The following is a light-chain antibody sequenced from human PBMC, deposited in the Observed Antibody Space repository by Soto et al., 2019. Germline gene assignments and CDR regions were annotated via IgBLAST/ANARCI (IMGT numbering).Light chain of an antibody. CDR1: SSDVGGYNY. Sequence: QSVLTQPRSVSGSPGQSVTISCTGTSSDVGGYNYVSRYQQHPGKAPKLMIYDVGKRPSGVPDRFSGSKSDNTASLIISGLQAEDEADYYCCSYAGSYTRVFGTGTRAPS. CDR3: CSYAGSYTRV. V-gene: IGLV2-11*01. J-gene: IGLJ1*01. CDR2: DVG.